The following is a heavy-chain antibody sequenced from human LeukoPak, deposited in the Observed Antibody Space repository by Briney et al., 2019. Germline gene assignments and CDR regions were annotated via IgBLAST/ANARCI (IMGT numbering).Heavy chain of an antibody. CDR2: INPNSGGT. Sequence: VASVKVSCKASGYTFTGYYMHWVRQAPGQGLEWMGWINPNSGGTNYAQKFQGRVTMTRDTSISTAYMELSRLRSDDTAVYYCAKSRIVGAHCFDYWGQGTLVTVSS. CDR1: GYTFTGYY. CDR3: AKSRIVGAHCFDY. D-gene: IGHD1-26*01. J-gene: IGHJ4*02. V-gene: IGHV1-2*02.